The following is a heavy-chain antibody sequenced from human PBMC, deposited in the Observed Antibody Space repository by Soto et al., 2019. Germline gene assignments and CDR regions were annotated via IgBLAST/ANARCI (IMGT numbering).Heavy chain of an antibody. CDR2: INAYNGNT. V-gene: IGHV1-18*04. Sequence: ASVNVSCKSSGYTFTSYCINWVRQAPGQGPEWMGWINAYNGNTNYAQKLQGRVSMTTDTSTSTAYMELRSLTSDDTAIYYCSVLVRQPFGFWGQGTMVTVSS. J-gene: IGHJ3*01. D-gene: IGHD2-8*02. CDR1: GYTFTSYC. CDR3: SVLVRQPFGF.